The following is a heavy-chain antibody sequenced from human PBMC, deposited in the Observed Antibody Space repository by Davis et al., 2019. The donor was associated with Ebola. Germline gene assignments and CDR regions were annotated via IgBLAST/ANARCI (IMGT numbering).Heavy chain of an antibody. CDR2: VHGPGHT. CDR1: GGSISSTNW. CDR3: ARIRGTGDRRGEDH. Sequence: PSETLSLTCAVSGGSISSTNWWAWVRQPPGKGLEWIGEVHGPGHTDYNPSLESRVTISADKSNNHFSLRLTSVTAADTAVYYCARIRGTGDRRGEDHWGQGILVTVSP. D-gene: IGHD7-27*01. J-gene: IGHJ4*02. V-gene: IGHV4-4*02.